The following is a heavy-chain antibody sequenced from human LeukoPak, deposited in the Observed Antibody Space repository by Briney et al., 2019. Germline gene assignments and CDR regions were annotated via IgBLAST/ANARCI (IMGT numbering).Heavy chain of an antibody. J-gene: IGHJ4*02. CDR3: ANGDYYGSGSYYSPFDY. CDR1: GFTFSSYA. Sequence: GGSLRLSCAASGFTFSSYAMSWVRQAPGKGLERVSAISGSGGSTYYADSVKGRFTISRDNSKNTLYLQMNSLRAEDTAVYYCANGDYYGSGSYYSPFDYWGQGTLVTVSS. V-gene: IGHV3-23*01. CDR2: ISGSGGST. D-gene: IGHD3-10*01.